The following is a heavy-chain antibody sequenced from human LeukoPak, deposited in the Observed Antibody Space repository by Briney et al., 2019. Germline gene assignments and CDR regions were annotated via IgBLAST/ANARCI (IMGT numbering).Heavy chain of an antibody. J-gene: IGHJ4*02. V-gene: IGHV1-18*01. Sequence: ASVKVSCKTSGYIFCHNGIGWVRQAPGQGPEWMGWISAYNGDTNYAQNFQGRVTMTRDTSTSTVYMELRSLRSDDTAVYYCARDQEGFDYWGQGTLVTVSS. CDR2: ISAYNGDT. CDR1: GYIFCHNG. CDR3: ARDQEGFDY.